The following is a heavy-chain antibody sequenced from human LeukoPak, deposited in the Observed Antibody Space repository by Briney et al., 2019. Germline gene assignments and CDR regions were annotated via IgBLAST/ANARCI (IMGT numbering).Heavy chain of an antibody. CDR3: ARLYYYGSGSYARYFDY. D-gene: IGHD3-10*01. J-gene: IGHJ4*02. CDR2: INHSGST. CDR1: GGSFSGYY. Sequence: SETLSLTCAVYGGSFSGYYWSWIRQPPGKGLEWIGEINHSGSTNYNPSLKSRVTISVDTSKNQFSLKLSSVTAADTAVCYCARLYYYGSGSYARYFDYWGQGTLVTVSS. V-gene: IGHV4-34*01.